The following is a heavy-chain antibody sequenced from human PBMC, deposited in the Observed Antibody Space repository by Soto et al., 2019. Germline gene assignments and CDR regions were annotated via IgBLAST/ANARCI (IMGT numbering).Heavy chain of an antibody. D-gene: IGHD2-15*01. CDR2: INPSGGST. CDR3: ARGSDIVVVVAATVWAFDI. V-gene: IGHV1-46*03. Sequence: ASVKVSCKASGYSFTSYYMHWVRQAPGQGLEWMGIINPSGGSTSYAQKFQGRVTMTRDTSTSTVYMELSSLRSEDTAVYYCARGSDIVVVVAATVWAFDIWGQGTMVTVSS. CDR1: GYSFTSYY. J-gene: IGHJ3*02.